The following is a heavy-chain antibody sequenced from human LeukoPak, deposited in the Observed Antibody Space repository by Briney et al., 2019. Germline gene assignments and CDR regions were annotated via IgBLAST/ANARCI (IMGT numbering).Heavy chain of an antibody. D-gene: IGHD2-15*01. CDR2: IRAYNGNT. J-gene: IGHJ4*02. CDR3: ARIVETHFDY. CDR1: GYTFTSYG. V-gene: IGHV1-18*04. Sequence: GASVKLSCKASGYTFTSYGISWVRQTPGQGLEWMGWIRAYNGNTNYAQKLQGRVTMTTDTSTSTAYMELRSLRSDDTAVYYCARIVETHFDYWGQGTLVTVSS.